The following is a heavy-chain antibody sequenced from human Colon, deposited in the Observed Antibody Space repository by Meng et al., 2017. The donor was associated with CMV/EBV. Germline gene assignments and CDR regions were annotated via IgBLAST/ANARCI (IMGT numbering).Heavy chain of an antibody. CDR1: GYTFTANH. CDR2: IYPQDGGT. V-gene: IGHV1-2*02. Sequence: VQVGQSGTEVKKPGASVKVSCQTSGYTFTANHLHWVRQAPGQGLEWMGWIYPQDGGTYFAQKFQDRVTLTRDTSITTAYMELSGLTSDDTAIYYCVRESWYFDFWGEGTLVTVSS. CDR3: VRESWYFDF. D-gene: IGHD6-13*01. J-gene: IGHJ4*02.